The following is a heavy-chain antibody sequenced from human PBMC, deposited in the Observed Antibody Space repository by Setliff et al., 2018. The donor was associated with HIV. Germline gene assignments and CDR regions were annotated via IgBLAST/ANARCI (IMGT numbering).Heavy chain of an antibody. CDR2: IRYDGSQK. D-gene: IGHD2-15*01. V-gene: IGHV3-30*02. Sequence: GGSLRLSCAASVFTFNNYGMNWVRQAPGKGLEWVAFIRYDGSQKYYVDSVKGRFTISRDNSKNTLYLQMNSLRVEDTAVCYCAKDVCSGAYCYAYYYYGMDVWGQGTMVTVSS. J-gene: IGHJ6*02. CDR1: VFTFNNYG. CDR3: AKDVCSGAYCYAYYYYGMDV.